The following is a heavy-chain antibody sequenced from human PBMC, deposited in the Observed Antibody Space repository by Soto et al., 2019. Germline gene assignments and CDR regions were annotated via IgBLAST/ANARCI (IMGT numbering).Heavy chain of an antibody. J-gene: IGHJ5*02. CDR1: GGSISSSSYY. D-gene: IGHD3-3*01. CDR3: ATQYDFWSGYHDNWFDP. CDR2: IYYSGST. V-gene: IGHV4-39*01. Sequence: PSETLSLTCTVSGGSISSSSYYWGWIRQPPGKGLEWIGSIYYSGSTYYNPPLKSRVTISVDTSKNQFSLKLSSVTAADTAVYYCATQYDFWSGYHDNWFDPWGQGTLVTVSS.